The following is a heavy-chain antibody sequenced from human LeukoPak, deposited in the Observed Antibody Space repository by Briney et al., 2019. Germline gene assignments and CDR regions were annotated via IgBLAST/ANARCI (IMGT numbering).Heavy chain of an antibody. Sequence: PGGSLRLSCAASGFIFSDYGMHWVRRAPGKGLEWVAVIWNDGSNTYYGDSVKGLFTISRDNSENTVYLQMNSQRAEDTAVYYCARDNAGLVKHLDAFDLWGQGTMVTVAS. CDR1: GFIFSDYG. D-gene: IGHD1-26*01. J-gene: IGHJ3*01. CDR2: IWNDGSNT. V-gene: IGHV3-33*01. CDR3: ARDNAGLVKHLDAFDL.